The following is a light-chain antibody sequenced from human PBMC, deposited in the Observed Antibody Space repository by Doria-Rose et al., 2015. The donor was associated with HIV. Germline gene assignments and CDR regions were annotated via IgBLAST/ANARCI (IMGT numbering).Light chain of an antibody. CDR1: QSFSSTY. Sequence: TQSPGTLSLSPGERATLSCRASQSFSSTYLAWYQQKPGQAPSLLIYDGSTRATGITDRFSASGSGTDFTLTISRLEPEDFALYYCHQYGTSWTFGQGTKVEI. CDR3: HQYGTSWT. J-gene: IGKJ1*01. V-gene: IGKV3-20*01. CDR2: DGS.